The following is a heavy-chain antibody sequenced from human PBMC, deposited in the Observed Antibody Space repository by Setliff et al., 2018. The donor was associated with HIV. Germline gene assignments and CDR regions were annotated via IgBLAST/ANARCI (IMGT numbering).Heavy chain of an antibody. Sequence: SSESLSLTCTVSGGSISSSSYYWGWIRQPPGKGLEWIGRIYTSGGTKYNPSLKSRVTMSIDTSKNQFSLKLSSLTAADTAVYYCARLWGSAQAFDIWGQGTMVTVSS. V-gene: IGHV4-39*07. CDR3: ARLWGSAQAFDI. D-gene: IGHD7-27*01. CDR2: IYTSGGT. CDR1: GGSISSSSYY. J-gene: IGHJ3*02.